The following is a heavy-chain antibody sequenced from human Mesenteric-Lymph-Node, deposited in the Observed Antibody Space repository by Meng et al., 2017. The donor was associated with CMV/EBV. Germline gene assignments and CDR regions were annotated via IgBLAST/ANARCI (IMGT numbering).Heavy chain of an antibody. Sequence: GESLKISCAASGFTLSNYAMNWVRQAPGKGLEWVSVIYSGGSSTYYADSVKGRFTISRDDSKNTLYLHMNSLRAEDTAVYYCAKGLYQSSYSSSSEYFQHWGPGTLVTVSS. J-gene: IGHJ1*01. V-gene: IGHV3-23*03. CDR3: AKGLYQSSYSSSSEYFQH. CDR2: IYSGGSST. D-gene: IGHD6-6*01. CDR1: GFTLSNYA.